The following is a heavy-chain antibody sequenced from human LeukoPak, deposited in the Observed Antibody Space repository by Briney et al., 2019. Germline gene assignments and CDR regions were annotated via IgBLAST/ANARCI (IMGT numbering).Heavy chain of an antibody. D-gene: IGHD2-2*03. CDR2: IYYSGST. V-gene: IGHV4-61*05. J-gene: IGHJ4*02. CDR3: ARHSRLDKSSLSWADY. CDR1: GGFISSSSYY. Sequence: SSETLSLTCTVSGGFISSSSYYWDWIRQPPGKGLEWIGYIYYSGSTNYNPSLKSRVTISVDTSKNQFSLKLSSVTAADTAVYYCARHSRLDKSSLSWADYWGQGTLVTVSS.